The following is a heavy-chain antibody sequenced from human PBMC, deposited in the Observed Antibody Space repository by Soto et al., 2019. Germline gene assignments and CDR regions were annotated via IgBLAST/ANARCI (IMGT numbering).Heavy chain of an antibody. Sequence: GGSLRLSCAASGFTFSSYWMSWVRQAPGKGLEWVANIKQDGSEKYYVDSVKGRFTISRDNAKNSLYLQMNSLRAEDTAVYYCARDPDRYSSGWYYFDYWGQGTLVTVSS. CDR2: IKQDGSEK. CDR3: ARDPDRYSSGWYYFDY. V-gene: IGHV3-7*01. CDR1: GFTFSSYW. D-gene: IGHD6-19*01. J-gene: IGHJ4*02.